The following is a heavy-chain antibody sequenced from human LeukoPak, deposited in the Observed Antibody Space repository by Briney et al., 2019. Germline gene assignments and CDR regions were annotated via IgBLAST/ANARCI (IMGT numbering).Heavy chain of an antibody. V-gene: IGHV3-23*01. CDR1: GFTFSNFA. J-gene: IGHJ4*02. CDR3: VRGGMILFDPGIYIDF. D-gene: IGHD3/OR15-3a*01. Sequence: GGSLRLSCAAAGFTFSNFALSWVRQAPGKGLEWVSAISGSAGTTYYADSVRGRFTMSRDNSKNTLYLQMNSLRADDTAVYFCVRGGMILFDPGIYIDFWGQGTLVTVSS. CDR2: ISGSAGTT.